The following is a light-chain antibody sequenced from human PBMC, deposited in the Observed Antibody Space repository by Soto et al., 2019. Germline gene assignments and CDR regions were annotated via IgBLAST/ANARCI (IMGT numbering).Light chain of an antibody. CDR2: EVS. J-gene: IGLJ3*02. CDR1: SRDVGGYNY. Sequence: QSALTQPASVSGSPGQSITISCTGTSRDVGGYNYVSWHQQHPGKAPKVIITEVSNRPSGVSNRFSGSKSGNTASLSISGLQTEDEAEYYCGSYTSATTWVFGGGTKVTVL. CDR3: GSYTSATTWV. V-gene: IGLV2-14*01.